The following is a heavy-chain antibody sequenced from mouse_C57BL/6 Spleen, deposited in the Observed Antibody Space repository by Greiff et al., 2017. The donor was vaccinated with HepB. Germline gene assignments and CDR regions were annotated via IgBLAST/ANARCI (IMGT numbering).Heavy chain of an antibody. CDR3: AREGFLYDGGHYYAMDD. CDR1: GYAFTNYL. D-gene: IGHD2-12*01. Sequence: VKLMESGAELVRPGTSVKVSCKASGYAFTNYLIEWVKQRPGQGLEWIGVINPGSGGTNYNEKFKGKATLTADKSSSTAYMQLSSLTSEDSAVYFCAREGFLYDGGHYYAMDDWGQGTSVTVSS. J-gene: IGHJ4*01. V-gene: IGHV1-54*01. CDR2: INPGSGGT.